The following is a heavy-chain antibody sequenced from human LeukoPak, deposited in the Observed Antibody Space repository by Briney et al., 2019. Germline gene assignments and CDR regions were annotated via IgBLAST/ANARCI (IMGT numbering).Heavy chain of an antibody. V-gene: IGHV4-39*01. J-gene: IGHJ4*02. CDR2: IYYSGST. Sequence: TFSSYAMSWIRQPPGKGLEWIGSIYYSGSTYYNPSLKSRVTISVDTSKNQFSLKLSSVTAADTAVYYCARHSLAAAASNFDYWGQGTLVTVSS. CDR1: TFSSYA. D-gene: IGHD6-13*01. CDR3: ARHSLAAAASNFDY.